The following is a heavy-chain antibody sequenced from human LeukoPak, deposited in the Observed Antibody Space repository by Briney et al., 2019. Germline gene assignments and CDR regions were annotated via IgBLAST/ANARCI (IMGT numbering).Heavy chain of an antibody. Sequence: PGRSLRLSCAASGFTFDDYAMHWVRQAPGKGLEWVSGISWNSGSIGYADSVKGRFTISRDNAKISLYLQMNSLRAEDTALYYCAKDMGEMATIHFDYWGQGTLVTVSS. V-gene: IGHV3-9*01. D-gene: IGHD5-24*01. CDR3: AKDMGEMATIHFDY. J-gene: IGHJ4*02. CDR2: ISWNSGSI. CDR1: GFTFDDYA.